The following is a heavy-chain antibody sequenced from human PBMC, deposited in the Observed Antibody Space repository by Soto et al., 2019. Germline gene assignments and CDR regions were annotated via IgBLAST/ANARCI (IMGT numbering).Heavy chain of an antibody. Sequence: SETLSLTSAVYAGSFSAHYWTCIRQSPGKGLEWIGDFNHSDKDNSSPSLKRLVTISLNTSKTQFSLTLSAVTAADTAMYYCSTRAYDSNGYYRFDPWGQGTLVTVSS. V-gene: IGHV4-34*01. CDR3: STRAYDSNGYYRFDP. D-gene: IGHD3-22*01. J-gene: IGHJ5*01. CDR2: FNHSDKD. CDR1: AGSFSAHY.